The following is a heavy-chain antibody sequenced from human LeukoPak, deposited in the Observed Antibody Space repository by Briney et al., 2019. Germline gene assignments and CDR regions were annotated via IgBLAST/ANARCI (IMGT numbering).Heavy chain of an antibody. CDR3: ARGSGYYYVRPFDY. Sequence: SETLSLTCTVSGGSISSSSYYWGWIRQPPGKGLEWIGSIYYSGSTCYNPSLKSRVTISVDTSKNQFSLILSSATAADTAVYYCARGSGYYYVRPFDYWGQGTLVTVSS. CDR1: GGSISSSSYY. V-gene: IGHV4-39*07. J-gene: IGHJ4*02. D-gene: IGHD3-22*01. CDR2: IYYSGST.